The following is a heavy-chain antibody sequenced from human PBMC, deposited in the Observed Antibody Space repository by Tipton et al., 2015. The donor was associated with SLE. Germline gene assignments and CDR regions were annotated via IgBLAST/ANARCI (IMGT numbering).Heavy chain of an antibody. CDR3: ARVGAYSSSSGLY. CDR2: INSDGSST. D-gene: IGHD6-6*01. J-gene: IGHJ4*02. V-gene: IGHV3-74*01. CDR1: GFTFSSYW. Sequence: SLRLSCAASGFTFSSYWMHWVRQAPGKGLVWVSRINSDGSSTSYADSVKGRFTISRDNAKNSLYLQMNSLRAEDTAVYYCARVGAYSSSSGLYWGQGTLVTVSS.